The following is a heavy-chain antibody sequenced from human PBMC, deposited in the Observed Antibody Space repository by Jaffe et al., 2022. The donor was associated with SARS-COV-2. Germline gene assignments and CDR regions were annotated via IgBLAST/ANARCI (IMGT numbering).Heavy chain of an antibody. Sequence: QVQLVQSGAEVKKPGASVKVSCKASGYTFTSYYMHWVRQAPGQGLEWMGIINPSGGSTSYAQKFQGRVTMTRDTSTSTVYMELSSLRSEDTAVYYCARGEWLRSYMAPHTTFDYWGQGTLVTVSS. D-gene: IGHD5-12*01. CDR1: GYTFTSYY. J-gene: IGHJ4*02. V-gene: IGHV1-46*01. CDR3: ARGEWLRSYMAPHTTFDY. CDR2: INPSGGST.